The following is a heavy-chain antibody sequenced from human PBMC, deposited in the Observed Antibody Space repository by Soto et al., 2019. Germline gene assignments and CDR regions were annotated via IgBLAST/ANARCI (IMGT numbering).Heavy chain of an antibody. CDR3: ARAPYRGTNSRGALDM. CDR2: IYYSGTT. V-gene: IGHV4-30-4*01. CDR1: GDPISSGDYY. J-gene: IGHJ3*02. D-gene: IGHD2-8*01. Sequence: LSLTCTVSGDPISSGDYYWSWIRQPPGKGLEWIGYIYYSGTTYYNPSLKSQITMSVDTSKNQFSLKLTSVTAADTVVYYCARAPYRGTNSRGALDMWGQGTMVTVSS.